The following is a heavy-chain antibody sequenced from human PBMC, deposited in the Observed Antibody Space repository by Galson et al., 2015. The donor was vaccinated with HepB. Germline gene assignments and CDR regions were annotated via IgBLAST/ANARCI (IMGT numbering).Heavy chain of an antibody. J-gene: IGHJ4*02. Sequence: SLRLSCAASGFTFSSYAMSWVRQAPGKGLEWVSAISGSGGSTYYADSVKGRFTISRDNSKNTLYLQMNSLRAEDTAVYYCARARTIIQTPPSHWGQGALVTVSS. D-gene: IGHD3-3*01. V-gene: IGHV3-23*01. CDR3: ARARTIIQTPPSH. CDR2: ISGSGGST. CDR1: GFTFSSYA.